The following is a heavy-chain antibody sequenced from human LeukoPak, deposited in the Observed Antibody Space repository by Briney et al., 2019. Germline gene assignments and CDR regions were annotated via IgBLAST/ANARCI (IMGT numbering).Heavy chain of an antibody. J-gene: IGHJ4*02. Sequence: GGSLRLSCAASGFTFNIYGMNWVRQAPGKGLEWVSGISGSGGSIYDADFVKGRFTISRDNSKSTLYLEMNNLRAEDTAVYYCARERLSGPNDYWGQGTLVTVSS. D-gene: IGHD1-26*01. CDR2: ISGSGGSI. V-gene: IGHV3-23*01. CDR3: ARERLSGPNDY. CDR1: GFTFNIYG.